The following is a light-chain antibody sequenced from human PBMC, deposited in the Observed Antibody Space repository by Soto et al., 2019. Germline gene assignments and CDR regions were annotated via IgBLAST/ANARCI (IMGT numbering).Light chain of an antibody. J-gene: IGLJ2*01. Sequence: QSVLTQPPSVSAAPGQKVTIYCSGSNSNVGHNSVSWYQQVPGTAPKLLIYDNNRRPSGIPDRFSGSKSGTSATLGITGLQTGDEADYYCGTWDNSLSAGVFGGGTQLTVL. CDR3: GTWDNSLSAGV. CDR2: DNN. V-gene: IGLV1-51*01. CDR1: NSNVGHNS.